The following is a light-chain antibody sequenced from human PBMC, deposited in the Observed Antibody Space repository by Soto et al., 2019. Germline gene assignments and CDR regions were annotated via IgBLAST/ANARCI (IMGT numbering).Light chain of an antibody. CDR3: CSYVGTNTSYV. Sequence: QSVLTQPRSVSGSAGQSVTISCTGTSSDVGGYNYVSWYQQHPGKAPKVMIYDVSKRPSGGPDRFSGSKSGNTASLTISGLQAEDEADYYCCSYVGTNTSYVFGTGTKVTVL. CDR1: SSDVGGYNY. V-gene: IGLV2-11*01. CDR2: DVS. J-gene: IGLJ1*01.